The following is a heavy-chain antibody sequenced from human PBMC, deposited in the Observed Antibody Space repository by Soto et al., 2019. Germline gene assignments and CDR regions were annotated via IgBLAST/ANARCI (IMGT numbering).Heavy chain of an antibody. CDR2: INHSGST. D-gene: IGHD3-10*01. CDR3: ARDQGVRSPIDY. V-gene: IGHV4-34*01. J-gene: IGHJ4*02. Sequence: SETLSLTCAVYGGSFSGYYWSWIRQPPGKGLEWIGEINHSGSTNYNPSLKSRVTISVDTSKNQFSLKLSSVTAADTAVYYCARDQGVRSPIDYWGQGTLVTVSS. CDR1: GGSFSGYY.